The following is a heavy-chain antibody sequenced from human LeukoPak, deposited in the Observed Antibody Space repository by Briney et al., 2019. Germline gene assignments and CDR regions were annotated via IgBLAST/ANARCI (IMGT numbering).Heavy chain of an antibody. J-gene: IGHJ4*02. CDR1: GYSISSGYY. CDR2: MHHSGTT. V-gene: IGHV4-38-2*02. Sequence: SETLSLTCTVSGYSISSGYYWGWIRQPPGEGPEWIGSMHHSGTTRYNPSLKSRVTISVDTSKNQFSLNLSSVTAADTAVYYCAVYFSGYTHFQYWGQGTLVTVSS. D-gene: IGHD5-12*01. CDR3: AVYFSGYTHFQY.